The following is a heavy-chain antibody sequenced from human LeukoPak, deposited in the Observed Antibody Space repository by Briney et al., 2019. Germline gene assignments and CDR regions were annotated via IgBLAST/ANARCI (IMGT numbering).Heavy chain of an antibody. CDR1: GSSISSGYY. CDR2: IYHSGST. Sequence: SATLSLTCVVSGSSISSGYYWVWLRQPPGKGLEWIGSIYHSGSTYYNPSLKSRVTISVDTSKNQFSLKLSSVTAADTAVYYCARDNDMEHFDYWGQGTLVTVSS. CDR3: ARDNDMEHFDY. J-gene: IGHJ4*02. V-gene: IGHV4-38-2*02. D-gene: IGHD1-26*01.